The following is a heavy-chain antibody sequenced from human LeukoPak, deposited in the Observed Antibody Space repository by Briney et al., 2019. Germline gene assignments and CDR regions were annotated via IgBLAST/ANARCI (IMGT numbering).Heavy chain of an antibody. Sequence: GGSLRLSCAASGFTFSSYAMHWVRQAPGKGLEWVAVTSNDGINKYYSDSVKGRLTMPRDNSKNTLYLQMDSLRAEDTAVYYCARDKVSTKGYSSGWSFDYWGQGTLVTVSS. V-gene: IGHV3-30*04. D-gene: IGHD6-19*01. CDR3: ARDKVSTKGYSSGWSFDY. J-gene: IGHJ4*02. CDR2: TSNDGINK. CDR1: GFTFSSYA.